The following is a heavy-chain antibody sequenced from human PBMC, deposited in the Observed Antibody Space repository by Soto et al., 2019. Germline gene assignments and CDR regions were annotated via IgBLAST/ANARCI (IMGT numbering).Heavy chain of an antibody. V-gene: IGHV4-59*01. D-gene: IGHD5-18*01. CDR2: IYYSGST. CDR1: GGSISSYY. Sequence: PSETLSLTCTVSGGSISSYYWSWIRQPPGKGLEWIGYIYYSGSTNYNPSLKSRVTISVDTSKNQFSLKLSSVTAADTAAYYCAREGYSYGYGYYYYGMDVWGQGTTVTVSS. CDR3: AREGYSYGYGYYYYGMDV. J-gene: IGHJ6*02.